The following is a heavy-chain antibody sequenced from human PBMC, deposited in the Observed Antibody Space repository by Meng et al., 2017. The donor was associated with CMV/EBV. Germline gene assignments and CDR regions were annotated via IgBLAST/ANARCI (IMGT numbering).Heavy chain of an antibody. V-gene: IGHV3-30*19. CDR3: ARGHGKWELLRDGMDV. D-gene: IGHD1-26*01. CDR1: GFTFSSYG. CDR2: ISYDGSNK. Sequence: GESLKISCAASGFTFSSYGMHWVRQAPGKGLEWVAVISYDGSNKYYADSVKGRFTISRDKSKNTLYLQMNSLRAEDKAVYYCARGHGKWELLRDGMDVWGQGTTVTVSS. J-gene: IGHJ6*02.